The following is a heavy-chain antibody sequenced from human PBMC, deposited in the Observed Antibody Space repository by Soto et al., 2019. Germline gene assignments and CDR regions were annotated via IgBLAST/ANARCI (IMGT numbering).Heavy chain of an antibody. J-gene: IGHJ4*02. Sequence: EVQLVESGGGLVQPGGSLRLSCAASGFTFSNYKMSWVRQAPGKGLEWVSYISTSSSIINYADSVKGRFTIYRDNAKNSLYLQMNSLRDEDTGVYYCVRDLLVPAPTNKYWGQGTLVTVSS. D-gene: IGHD2-15*01. CDR1: GFTFSNYK. CDR2: ISTSSSII. V-gene: IGHV3-48*02. CDR3: VRDLLVPAPTNKY.